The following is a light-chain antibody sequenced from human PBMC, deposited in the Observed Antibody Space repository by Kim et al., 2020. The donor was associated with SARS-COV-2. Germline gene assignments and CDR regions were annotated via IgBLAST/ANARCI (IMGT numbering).Light chain of an antibody. V-gene: IGKV2-24*01. CDR1: RSLVGRGGSSH. Sequence: PASLSCRSSRSLVGRGGSSHLGWLQQRPGQPPRPLIYKVSNRFSGVPDRFSGSGAGTDFTLEISRVEAEDVGVYYCMQATQFPWTFGQGTKVDIK. CDR3: MQATQFPWT. J-gene: IGKJ1*01. CDR2: KVS.